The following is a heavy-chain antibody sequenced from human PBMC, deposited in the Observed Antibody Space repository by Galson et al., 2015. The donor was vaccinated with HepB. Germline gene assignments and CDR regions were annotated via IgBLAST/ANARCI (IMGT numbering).Heavy chain of an antibody. CDR2: ISAYNGNT. CDR1: GYTFTSYG. Sequence: SVKVSCKASGYTFTSYGISWVRQAPGQGLEWMGWISAYNGNTNYAQKLQGRVTMTTDTSTSTAYMELRSLRSDDTAVYYCARGYYYDSSGSTMDVWGQGTTVTVSS. V-gene: IGHV1-18*04. J-gene: IGHJ6*02. D-gene: IGHD3-22*01. CDR3: ARGYYYDSSGSTMDV.